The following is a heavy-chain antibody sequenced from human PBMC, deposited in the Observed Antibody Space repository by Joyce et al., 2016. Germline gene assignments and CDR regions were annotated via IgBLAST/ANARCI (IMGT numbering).Heavy chain of an antibody. J-gene: IGHJ4*02. D-gene: IGHD5-24*01. CDR1: GFIFSRYW. Sequence: VQLVESGGGLVQPGGSLRLSCEASGFIFSRYWMTWVRQAPGKGPEWLANIKQDGSEKYYVDSLKGRFTISRDNAKSSLYLQMNSLRADDTAVYYCTRTISATPGDYWGQGTLVTVSS. CDR2: IKQDGSEK. V-gene: IGHV3-7*04. CDR3: TRTISATPGDY.